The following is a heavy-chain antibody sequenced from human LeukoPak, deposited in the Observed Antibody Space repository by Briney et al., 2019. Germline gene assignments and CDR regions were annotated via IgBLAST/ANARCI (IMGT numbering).Heavy chain of an antibody. CDR3: AKDIQLST. CDR1: GSTFSVAA. V-gene: IGHV3-23*01. Sequence: GGSLRLSCAASGSTFSVAAMTWVRQAPGEGLEWVSLIGASGESTYYADSVKGRFTISRDNSKNTLSLQMNSLRVEDMAMYFCAKDIQLSTWGLGTMVTVSS. D-gene: IGHD5-24*01. CDR2: IGASGEST. J-gene: IGHJ3*01.